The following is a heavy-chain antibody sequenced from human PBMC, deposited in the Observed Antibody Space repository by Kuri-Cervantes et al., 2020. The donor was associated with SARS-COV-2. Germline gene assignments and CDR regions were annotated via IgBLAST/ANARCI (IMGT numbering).Heavy chain of an antibody. D-gene: IGHD6-19*01. CDR2: INAGNGNT. CDR3: ARDGQWLVLLDYYYYGMDV. Sequence: ASVKVSCKASGYTFTSYAMHWVRQAPGQRLEWMGWINAGNGNTKYSQKFQGRVTITRDTSASTAYMELSSLRSEDTAVYYCARDGQWLVLLDYYYYGMDVWGQGTLVTVSS. J-gene: IGHJ6*02. CDR1: GYTFTSYA. V-gene: IGHV1-3*01.